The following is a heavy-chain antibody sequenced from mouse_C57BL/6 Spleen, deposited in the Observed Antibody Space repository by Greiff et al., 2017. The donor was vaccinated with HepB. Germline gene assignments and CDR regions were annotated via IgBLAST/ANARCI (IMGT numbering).Heavy chain of an antibody. V-gene: IGHV14-4*01. CDR2: IDPVNGDT. CDR3: TNPPPSGY. Sequence: VQLQQSGAELVRPGASVKLSCTASGFNIKDDYMHWVKQRPEQGLEWIGWIDPVNGDTEDDSKFQGKTTITADTSSNTAYLQRSSLTSEDTAVYYCTNPPPSGYWGQGTTLTVSS. CDR1: GFNIKDDY. J-gene: IGHJ2*01.